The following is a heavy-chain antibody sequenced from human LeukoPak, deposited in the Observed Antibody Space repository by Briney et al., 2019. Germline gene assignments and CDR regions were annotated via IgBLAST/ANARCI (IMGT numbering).Heavy chain of an antibody. D-gene: IGHD6-19*01. CDR1: GYTSTSYY. CDR2: INPSGGST. CDR3: ARDMAIAVAGTYFDY. Sequence: GASVKVSCKASGYTSTSYYMHWVRQAPGQGLEWMGIINPSGGSTSYAQKFQGRVTMTRDTSTSTVYMELSSLRSEDTAVYYCARDMAIAVAGTYFDYWGQGTLVTVSS. J-gene: IGHJ4*02. V-gene: IGHV1-46*01.